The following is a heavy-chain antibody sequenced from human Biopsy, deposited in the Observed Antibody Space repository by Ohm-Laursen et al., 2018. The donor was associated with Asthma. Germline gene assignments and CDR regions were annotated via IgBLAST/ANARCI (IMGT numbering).Heavy chain of an antibody. J-gene: IGHJ6*02. CDR3: ARVVSYGDIYFGIDV. V-gene: IGHV4-30-4*01. D-gene: IGHD4-17*01. CDR1: GGYTGSSDHH. Sequence: SQTLSLTCRVSGGYTGSSDHHWAWIRQAPGKGLEWIGCVFWSGSTHYSRSLERRVSISIDTATNEFSMKLWSVTPADTAVYFCARVVSYGDIYFGIDVWGPGNTVVVS. CDR2: VFWSGST.